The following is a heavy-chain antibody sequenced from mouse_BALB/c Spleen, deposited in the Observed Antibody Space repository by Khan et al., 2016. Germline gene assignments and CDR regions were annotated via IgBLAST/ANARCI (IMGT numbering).Heavy chain of an antibody. V-gene: IGHV3-2*02. D-gene: IGHD1-1*02. J-gene: IGHJ2*01. CDR1: GYSITSDYA. CDR2: ISYSGST. CDR3: ARHYVGFFDY. Sequence: EVKLLESGPGLVKPSQSLSLTCTVTGYSITSDYAWNWIRQFPGNQLEWMGYISYSGSTSYHPSLKSRISITRDTSRNQFFLQLNSVTTEDTATYYCARHYVGFFDYWGQGTTLTVSS.